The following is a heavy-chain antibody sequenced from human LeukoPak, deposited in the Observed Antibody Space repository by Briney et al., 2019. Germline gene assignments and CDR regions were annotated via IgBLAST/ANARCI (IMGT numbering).Heavy chain of an antibody. J-gene: IGHJ4*02. CDR3: ARDPGTDGSSWYVLDN. Sequence: GGSLRLSCGASGFTFSSYWMHWVRQAPGKGLVWVSRINNDGSSTSYADSVQGRFTISRDNAKNSLYLQMNSLRAEDTAVYYCARDPGTDGSSWYVLDNWGQGTLVTVSA. D-gene: IGHD6-13*01. CDR1: GFTFSSYW. V-gene: IGHV3-74*01. CDR2: INNDGSST.